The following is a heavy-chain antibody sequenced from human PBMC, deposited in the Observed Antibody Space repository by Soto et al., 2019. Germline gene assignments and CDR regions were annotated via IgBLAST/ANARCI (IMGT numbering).Heavy chain of an antibody. V-gene: IGHV3-74*01. CDR3: ARDDVLCDGGRCYGVPLDV. CDR1: GFTFTGHW. CDR2: INVDGRTT. Sequence: GGSLRLSCAASGFTFTGHWMHWIRQVPGKGPVRVSRINVDGRTTNYADSVKGRFTISRDTSENTVHLQMDSLRAEDTAVYYCARDDVLCDGGRCYGVPLDVWGKGTTVTVSS. D-gene: IGHD2-15*01. J-gene: IGHJ6*04.